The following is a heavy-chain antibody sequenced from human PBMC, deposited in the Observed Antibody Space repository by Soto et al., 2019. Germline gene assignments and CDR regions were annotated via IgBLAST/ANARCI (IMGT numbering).Heavy chain of an antibody. D-gene: IGHD3-16*01. CDR1: GDSISRFY. V-gene: IGHV4-59*01. J-gene: IGHJ5*02. Sequence: SETLSLSCTVSGDSISRFYWNWIRQAPGKGLEWIGYVYHSGTTNYNPSLKSRVTISIDTSKNQFSLKMASVTAADTAVYYCARDVGGLGSWGQGTLVTVSS. CDR2: VYHSGTT. CDR3: ARDVGGLGS.